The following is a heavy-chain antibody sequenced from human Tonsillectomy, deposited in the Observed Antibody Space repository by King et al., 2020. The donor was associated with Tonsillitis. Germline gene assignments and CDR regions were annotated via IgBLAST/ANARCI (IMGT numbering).Heavy chain of an antibody. D-gene: IGHD4-17*01. CDR1: GFTFSDYY. CDR2: IGNSGTYT. V-gene: IGHV3-11*05. CDR3: ARDISNYGFDY. J-gene: IGHJ4*02. Sequence: VQLVESGGGLVKPGGPLRLSCAASGFTFSDYYMSWIRQAPGKGLEWVSHIGNSGTYTNYADSVKGRFTISRDNAKNSVYLQMNSLRAEDTAVYYCARDISNYGFDYWGQGTLVTVSS.